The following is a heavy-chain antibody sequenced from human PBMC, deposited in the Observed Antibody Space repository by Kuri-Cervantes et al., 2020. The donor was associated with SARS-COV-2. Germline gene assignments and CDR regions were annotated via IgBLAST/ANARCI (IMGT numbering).Heavy chain of an antibody. CDR1: GDSVSSNSAG. CDR2: TYYRSSWYD. Sequence: LTLSCAISGDSVSSNSAGWNWLRQSPSRGLEWLGRTYYRSSWYDDYAVSVKSRITINPDTSKNQFSLLLNAVTPEDTAVYYCARGDAFDIWGQGTMVTVSS. V-gene: IGHV6-1*01. CDR3: ARGDAFDI. J-gene: IGHJ3*02.